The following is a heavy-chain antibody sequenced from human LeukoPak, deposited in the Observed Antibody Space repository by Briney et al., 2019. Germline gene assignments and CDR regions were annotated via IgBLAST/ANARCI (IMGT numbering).Heavy chain of an antibody. V-gene: IGHV4-38-2*02. CDR1: GYSISSGYY. Sequence: PSETLSLTCTVSGYSISSGYYWGWIRQPPGKGLEWIGEINHSGSTNYNPSLKSRVTISVDTSKNQFSLKLSSVTAADTAVYYCARPLYSSSWYLSFVYWGQGTLVTVSS. D-gene: IGHD6-13*01. J-gene: IGHJ4*02. CDR3: ARPLYSSSWYLSFVY. CDR2: INHSGST.